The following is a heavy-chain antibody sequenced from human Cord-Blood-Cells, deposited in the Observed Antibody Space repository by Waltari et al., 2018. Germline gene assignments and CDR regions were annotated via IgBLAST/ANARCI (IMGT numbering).Heavy chain of an antibody. D-gene: IGHD2-2*01. J-gene: IGHJ5*02. CDR1: GYTFTSYA. CDR3: ARGGDCSSTSCLNWFDP. CDR2: INAGNGNT. Sequence: QVQLVQSGAEVKKPGASVKVSCKASGYTFTSYAMHWVRKAPVQRLEWMGSINAGNGNTKYSQKFQGRVTMTRDTAASTAYMELSSLRSEDTAVYYCARGGDCSSTSCLNWFDPWGQGTLVTVSS. V-gene: IGHV1-3*01.